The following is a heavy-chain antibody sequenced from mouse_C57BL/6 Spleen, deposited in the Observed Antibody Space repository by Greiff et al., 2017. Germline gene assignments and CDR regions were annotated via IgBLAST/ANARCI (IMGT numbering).Heavy chain of an antibody. J-gene: IGHJ3*01. CDR1: GYTFTDYN. Sequence: EVQLQESGPELVKPGASVKMSCKASGYTFTDYNMHWVKQSHGKSLEWIGYINPNNGGTSYNQKFKGQATLTVNKSYSTAYMELRSLTSEYSAVYYCARSGDYGYFAYWGQGTLVTVSA. D-gene: IGHD2-2*01. V-gene: IGHV1-22*01. CDR2: INPNNGGT. CDR3: ARSGDYGYFAY.